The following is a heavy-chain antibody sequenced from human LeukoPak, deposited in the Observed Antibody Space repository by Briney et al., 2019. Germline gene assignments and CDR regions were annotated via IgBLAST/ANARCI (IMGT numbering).Heavy chain of an antibody. CDR1: GYIFTSYG. Sequence: ASVKVSCKASGYIFTSYGISWVRQAPGQGLEWMGWISAYNGNTNYAQKLQGRVTMTTDTSTSTAYMELRSLRSDDTAVYYCARDSSSTPVDDYWGQGTLVTVSS. J-gene: IGHJ4*02. CDR3: ARDSSSTPVDDY. CDR2: ISAYNGNT. D-gene: IGHD6-13*01. V-gene: IGHV1-18*01.